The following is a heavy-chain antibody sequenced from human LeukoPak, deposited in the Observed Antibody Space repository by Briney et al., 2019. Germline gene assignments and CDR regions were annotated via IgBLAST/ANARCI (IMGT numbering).Heavy chain of an antibody. Sequence: PSETLSLTCAVYGGSFSGYYRSWIRQPPGKGLEWIGEINHSGSTNYNPSLKSRVTISVDTSKNQFSLKLSSVTAADTAVYYCARGSIFGVVTPFSYWGQGTLVTVSS. V-gene: IGHV4-34*01. D-gene: IGHD3-3*01. J-gene: IGHJ4*02. CDR2: INHSGST. CDR3: ARGSIFGVVTPFSY. CDR1: GGSFSGYY.